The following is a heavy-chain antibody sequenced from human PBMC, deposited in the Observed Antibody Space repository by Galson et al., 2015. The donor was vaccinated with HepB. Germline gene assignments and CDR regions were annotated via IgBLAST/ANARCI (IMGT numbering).Heavy chain of an antibody. Sequence: SLRLSCAASGFTFSSYALHWVRQAPGKGLEWVAVLSYDGTNKYYADSVKGRFTISRDNSKNTLYLQVSSLRAEDTAVYYCARGRDNYDFWSGYWGGGYYYYGMDVWGQGTTVTVSS. CDR1: GFTFSSYA. V-gene: IGHV3-30-3*01. CDR3: ARGRDNYDFWSGYWGGGYYYYGMDV. CDR2: LSYDGTNK. J-gene: IGHJ6*02. D-gene: IGHD3-3*01.